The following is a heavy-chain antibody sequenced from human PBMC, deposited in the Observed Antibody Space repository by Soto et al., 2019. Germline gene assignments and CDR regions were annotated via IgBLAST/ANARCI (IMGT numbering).Heavy chain of an antibody. V-gene: IGHV1-18*01. D-gene: IGHD1-1*01. J-gene: IGHJ4*02. CDR1: GYTFTSYG. Sequence: QVQLVQSGAEVKKPGASVKVSCKASGYTFTSYGITWVRQAPGQGLEWMGWISAYNGHTNYAQKFQGRVTMTTDTSTSTADVERRSLRSDDTAVYYWARQEHQPADFAYWGQGTLVTVSS. CDR2: ISAYNGHT. CDR3: ARQEHQPADFAY.